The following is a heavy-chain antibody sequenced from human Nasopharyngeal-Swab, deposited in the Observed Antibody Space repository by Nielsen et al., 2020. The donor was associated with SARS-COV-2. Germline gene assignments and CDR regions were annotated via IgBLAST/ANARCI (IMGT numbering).Heavy chain of an antibody. J-gene: IGHJ4*02. V-gene: IGHV3-7*04. CDR1: GVTFNTLW. Sequence: GGSLRLSCAASGVTFNTLWLRWVRQAPGKGLEWVAGTNPDGSESYYVGSVGGRVTISRDNDKNSMYLQMHSLRAEDTAVYYCVRHGQYTFDSWGQGSLVTVSS. CDR2: TNPDGSES. D-gene: IGHD5-18*01. CDR3: VRHGQYTFDS.